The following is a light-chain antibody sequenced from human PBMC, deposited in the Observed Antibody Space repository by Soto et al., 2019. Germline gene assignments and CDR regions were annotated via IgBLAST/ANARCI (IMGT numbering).Light chain of an antibody. Sequence: QSVLTQPPSASGSPGQSVTIPCTGTSSDVGRYKYVSWYQQNPGKAPKLLIYEVTKRPSGVPDRFSGSKSGNTASLTVSGLQAEDEADYFCSSYSISTAYLFGTGTKVTVL. V-gene: IGLV2-8*01. CDR3: SSYSISTAYL. J-gene: IGLJ1*01. CDR1: SSDVGRYKY. CDR2: EVT.